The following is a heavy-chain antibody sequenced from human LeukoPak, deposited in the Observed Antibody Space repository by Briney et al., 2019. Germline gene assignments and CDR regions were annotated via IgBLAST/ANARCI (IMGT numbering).Heavy chain of an antibody. CDR3: TRGAPQADVFDI. D-gene: IGHD1-26*01. V-gene: IGHV3-15*01. CDR2: FKSKAAGGTT. Sequence: KAGGSLRLSCXASXFTFSVTWMSWVRQAPGRGLEWVGRFKSKAAGGTTDYAAPVAGRFTISRDDSKNMLYLQMNSLKTEDTAVYYCTRGAPQADVFDIWGQGTMVTVSS. CDR1: XFTFSVTW. J-gene: IGHJ3*02.